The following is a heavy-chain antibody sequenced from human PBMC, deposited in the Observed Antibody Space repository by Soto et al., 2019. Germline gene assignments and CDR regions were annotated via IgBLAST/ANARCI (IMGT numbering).Heavy chain of an antibody. CDR1: GGSISRYD. V-gene: IGHV4-59*08. CDR3: ESYYFESSDDHTNLFAF. J-gene: IGHJ4*02. Sequence: PSETLSLTCTVSGGSISRYDWSCIRQPPGKGLEWIGYIYYSGSTNYNPSLKSRVTISVDTSKNQFSLKLSSVTAADTALYYCESYYFESSDDHTNLFAFWGQGTLVLGSS. D-gene: IGHD3-22*01. CDR2: IYYSGST.